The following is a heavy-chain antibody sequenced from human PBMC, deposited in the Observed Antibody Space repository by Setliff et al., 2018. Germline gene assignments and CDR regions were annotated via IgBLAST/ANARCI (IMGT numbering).Heavy chain of an antibody. CDR3: ARRDGSIIYREFFDY. CDR1: GGSFSSFY. CDR2: FDHSGTT. V-gene: IGHV4-34*01. Sequence: PSETLSLTCAVYGGSFSSFYWSWLRQPPEERLEWIAEFDHSGTTKYNPSLMGRVTISVDTSKNQFSLRLSSVTAADTAVYYCARRDGSIIYREFFDYWGQGALVTVSS. D-gene: IGHD3-10*01. J-gene: IGHJ4*02.